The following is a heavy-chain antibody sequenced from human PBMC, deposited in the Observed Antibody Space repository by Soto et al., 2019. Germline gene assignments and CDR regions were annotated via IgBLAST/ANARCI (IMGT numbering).Heavy chain of an antibody. Sequence: GGSLRLSCAASGFTFSSYSMNWVRQAPGKGLEWVSSISSSSSYIYYADSVKGRFTISRDNAKNSLYLQMNSLRAEDTAVYYCARDKAARPLSYYYYGMDVWGQGTTVTSP. CDR3: ARDKAARPLSYYYYGMDV. CDR2: ISSSSSYI. CDR1: GFTFSSYS. J-gene: IGHJ6*02. V-gene: IGHV3-21*01. D-gene: IGHD6-6*01.